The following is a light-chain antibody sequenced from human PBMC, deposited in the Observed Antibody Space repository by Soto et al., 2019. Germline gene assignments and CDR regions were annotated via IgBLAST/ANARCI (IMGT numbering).Light chain of an antibody. CDR1: QSVISSY. V-gene: IGKV3-20*01. Sequence: IVMTESPLSLPFTPGEPAPISWRASQSVISSYLAWYQQKPGQAPRLLIYGASSRATGIPDRFSGSGSGTDFTLTISRLEPEDFAVYYCQQYGSSPITFGQGTRLEIK. CDR2: GAS. J-gene: IGKJ5*01. CDR3: QQYGSSPIT.